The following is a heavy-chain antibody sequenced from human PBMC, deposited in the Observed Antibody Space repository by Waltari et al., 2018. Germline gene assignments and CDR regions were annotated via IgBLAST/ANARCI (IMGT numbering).Heavy chain of an antibody. V-gene: IGHV4-59*12. Sequence: QVQLQESGPGLVEPSETVSLTCGVSGGPISSYFWNWIRQPPGKGLEWIGYGHNNGGTKYNPSLKSRATISVDRSSNQVTLRLTSATTADTAVYYCAQWNAPNRCFDSWGQGTLVIVSS. CDR2: GHNNGGT. CDR3: AQWNAPNRCFDS. D-gene: IGHD1-1*01. CDR1: GGPISSYF. J-gene: IGHJ4*02.